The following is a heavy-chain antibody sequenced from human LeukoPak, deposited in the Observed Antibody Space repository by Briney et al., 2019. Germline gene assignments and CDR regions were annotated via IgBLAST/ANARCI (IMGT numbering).Heavy chain of an antibody. CDR3: ARDDIRSSGSYGRDAFDT. Sequence: SETLSLTCTVSGGSVTSYYWSWIRQPPGKGLEWIGYIYYSGSSKYNPSLKSRVTISVDTSKNQFSLRLTSVTAADTAVYYCARDDIRSSGSYGRDAFDTWGQGTMVTVSS. D-gene: IGHD6-19*01. CDR1: GGSVTSYY. CDR2: IYYSGSS. J-gene: IGHJ3*02. V-gene: IGHV4-59*02.